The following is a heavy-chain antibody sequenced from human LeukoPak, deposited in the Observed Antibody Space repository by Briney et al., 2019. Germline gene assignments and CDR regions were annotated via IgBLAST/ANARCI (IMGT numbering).Heavy chain of an antibody. CDR2: IYHSGST. D-gene: IGHD3-3*01. V-gene: IGHV4-59*08. J-gene: IGHJ5*01. Sequence: SETLSLTCTVSGGSISSYYWNWIRQPPGKGLEWIGHIYHSGSTNYNPSLRSRVTISVDTSKNQFSLRLNSVTAADTAVYYCARQDSRRSEIDPWGQGTLVTVSS. CDR1: GGSISSYY. CDR3: ARQDSRRSEIDP.